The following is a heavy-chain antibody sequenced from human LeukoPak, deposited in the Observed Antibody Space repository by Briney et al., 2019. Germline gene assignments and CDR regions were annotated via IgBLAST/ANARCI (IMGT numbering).Heavy chain of an antibody. J-gene: IGHJ4*02. D-gene: IGHD2-8*01. CDR3: ARPLVRTRYYFDY. CDR2: ISYDGSNK. V-gene: IGHV3-30-3*01. CDR1: GFTFSSYA. Sequence: GGSLRLSCAASGFTFSSYAMHWVRQAPGKGLEWVAVISYDGSNKYYADSVNGRFTISRDNSKNTLYLQMNSLRAEDTAVYYCARPLVRTRYYFDYWGQGTLVTVSS.